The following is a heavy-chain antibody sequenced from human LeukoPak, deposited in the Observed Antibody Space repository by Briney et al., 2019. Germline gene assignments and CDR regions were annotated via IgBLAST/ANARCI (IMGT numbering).Heavy chain of an antibody. D-gene: IGHD6-19*01. CDR1: GFTFSSYS. J-gene: IGHJ5*02. Sequence: GGSLRLSCAASGFTFSSYSMNWVRQAPGKELEWVSSISSSSSYIYYADSVKGRFTISRDNAKNSLYLQMNSLRAEDTAVYYCARDLGIAVAAWGQGTLVTVSS. CDR3: ARDLGIAVAA. CDR2: ISSSSSYI. V-gene: IGHV3-21*01.